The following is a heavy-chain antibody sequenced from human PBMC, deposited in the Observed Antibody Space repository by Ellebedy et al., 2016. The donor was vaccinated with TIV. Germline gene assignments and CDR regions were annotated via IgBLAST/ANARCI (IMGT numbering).Heavy chain of an antibody. CDR3: AKCIVVVPAAYDY. Sequence: GESLKISCAASGFTFSSYAMSWVRQAPGKGLEWVSAISGSGGSTYYADSVKGRFTISRDNSKNTLYLQMNSLRAEDTAVYYCAKCIVVVPAAYDYWGQGTLVTVSS. CDR1: GFTFSSYA. CDR2: ISGSGGST. V-gene: IGHV3-23*01. J-gene: IGHJ4*02. D-gene: IGHD2-2*01.